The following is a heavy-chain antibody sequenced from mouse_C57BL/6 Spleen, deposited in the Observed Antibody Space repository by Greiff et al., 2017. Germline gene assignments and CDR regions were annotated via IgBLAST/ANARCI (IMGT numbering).Heavy chain of an antibody. Sequence: QVQLQQPGAELVKPGASVKMSCKASGYTFTSYWITWVKQRPGQGLEWIGDIYPGSGSTNYNEKFKSKATLTVDTSSSTAYMQRSSLTSEDSAVYYCARGVTTVVARDYWGQGTTLTVSS. CDR1: GYTFTSYW. V-gene: IGHV1-55*01. D-gene: IGHD1-1*01. CDR3: ARGVTTVVARDY. J-gene: IGHJ2*01. CDR2: IYPGSGST.